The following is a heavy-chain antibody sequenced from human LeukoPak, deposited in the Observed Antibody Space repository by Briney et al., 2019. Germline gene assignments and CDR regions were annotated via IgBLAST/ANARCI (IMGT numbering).Heavy chain of an antibody. Sequence: GGSLRLSCATSEFTFDNYAMHLFRQAPGKGLEWASGITWNGGSIAYADSVKGLFSISMDNAKNSMYLQMNRVTADDVAFYYCTRSTGWYNYFDYWGQGALVTVSS. CDR3: TRSTGWYNYFDY. J-gene: IGHJ4*02. D-gene: IGHD6-19*01. V-gene: IGHV3-9*03. CDR1: EFTFDNYA. CDR2: ITWNGGSI.